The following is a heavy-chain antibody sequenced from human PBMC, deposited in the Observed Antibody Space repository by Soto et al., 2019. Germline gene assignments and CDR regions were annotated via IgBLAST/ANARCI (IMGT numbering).Heavy chain of an antibody. D-gene: IGHD6-13*01. Sequence: SVKVSCKASGGTFSSYAISWVRQAPGQGLEWMGGIIPIFGTANYAQKFQGRVTITADESTGTAYMELSSLRSEDTAVYYCARDQGSEQLVPDDAFDIWGQGTMVTVSS. CDR3: ARDQGSEQLVPDDAFDI. J-gene: IGHJ3*02. V-gene: IGHV1-69*13. CDR1: GGTFSSYA. CDR2: IIPIFGTA.